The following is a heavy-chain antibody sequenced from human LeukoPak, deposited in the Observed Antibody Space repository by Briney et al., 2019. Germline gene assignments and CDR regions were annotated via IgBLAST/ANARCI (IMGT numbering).Heavy chain of an antibody. CDR1: GFTFSSYW. V-gene: IGHV3-74*01. D-gene: IGHD6-25*01. Sequence: GGSLRLSCAASGFTFSSYWMHWVRQAPGKGLVWVSRIYSDGSITHYADSVKGRFTISRDNAKNTLYLQMHSLRAEDSALYYCSKARGGGRDLFDYWGQGTLVTVSS. CDR2: IYSDGSIT. J-gene: IGHJ4*02. CDR3: SKARGGGRDLFDY.